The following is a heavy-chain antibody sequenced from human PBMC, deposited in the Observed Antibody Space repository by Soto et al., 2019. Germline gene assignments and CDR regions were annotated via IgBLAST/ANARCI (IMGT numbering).Heavy chain of an antibody. Sequence: SVKVSCKASGFTFTSSAVQWVRQARGQRLEWIGWIVVGSGNTNYAQKFQERVTITRDMSTSTAYMELSSLRAEDTAVYYCAKRGGRDGYNLVSYFDYWGQGTLVTVSS. CDR1: GFTFTSSA. CDR3: AKRGGRDGYNLVSYFDY. V-gene: IGHV1-58*01. D-gene: IGHD5-12*01. J-gene: IGHJ4*02. CDR2: IVVGSGNT.